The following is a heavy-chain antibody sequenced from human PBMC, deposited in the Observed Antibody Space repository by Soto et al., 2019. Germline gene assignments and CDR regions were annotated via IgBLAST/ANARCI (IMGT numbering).Heavy chain of an antibody. CDR2: IYPGDSDT. CDR3: ARHLGVYNWNDDYYYYYMDV. CDR1: GYSFTSYW. J-gene: IGHJ6*03. Sequence: EVQLVQSGAEVKKPGESLKISCKGSGYSFTSYWIGWVRQMPGKGLEWMGIIYPGDSDTRYSPSFQGQVTISADKSISTAYLQWSSLKASDTAMYYCARHLGVYNWNDDYYYYYMDVWGKGTTVTVSS. D-gene: IGHD1-1*01. V-gene: IGHV5-51*01.